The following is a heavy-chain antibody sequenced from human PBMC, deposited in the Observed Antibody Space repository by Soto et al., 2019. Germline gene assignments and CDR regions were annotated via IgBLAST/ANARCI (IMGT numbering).Heavy chain of an antibody. D-gene: IGHD3-22*01. V-gene: IGHV4-30-4*01. CDR2: IYYSGST. CDR1: GGSISSGDYY. CDR3: ASDASWGYDSSGYYPTRVWYWYFDL. J-gene: IGHJ2*01. Sequence: QVQLQESGPGLVKPSQTLSLTCTVSGGSISSGDYYWSWIRQPPGKGLEWIGYIYYSGSTYYNPSLKSRVTISVDTSKNQFSLKLSSVTAADTAVYYCASDASWGYDSSGYYPTRVWYWYFDLWGRGTLVTVSS.